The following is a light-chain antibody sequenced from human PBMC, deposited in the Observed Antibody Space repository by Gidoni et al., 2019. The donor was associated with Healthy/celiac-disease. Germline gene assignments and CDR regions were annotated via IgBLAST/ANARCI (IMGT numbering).Light chain of an antibody. J-gene: IGKJ1*01. CDR1: QGISKY. CDR2: AAS. CDR3: QKYNSAPPT. Sequence: DIQKTQSPSSPSASVGDRVTITCRASQGISKYLNWYQQKPGKVPKLLIYAASTLQSGVPSRFSGSGSGTDFTLTISSLQPEDVATYYCQKYNSAPPTFGQGTKVEIK. V-gene: IGKV1-27*01.